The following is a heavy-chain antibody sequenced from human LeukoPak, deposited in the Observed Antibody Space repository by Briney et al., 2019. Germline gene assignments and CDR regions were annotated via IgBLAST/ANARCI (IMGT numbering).Heavy chain of an antibody. CDR3: ARTNPNYDILTGYYGDFDY. CDR1: GFSLSTSGMC. J-gene: IGHJ4*02. D-gene: IGHD3-9*01. Sequence: SGPALVNPTQTLTLTCTFSGFSLSTSGMCVSWIRQPPGKALEWLALIDWDDDKYYSSSLKTRLTISKDTSKNQVVLTMTNMDPVDTATYYCARTNPNYDILTGYYGDFDYWGQGTLVTVSS. CDR2: IDWDDDK. V-gene: IGHV2-70*01.